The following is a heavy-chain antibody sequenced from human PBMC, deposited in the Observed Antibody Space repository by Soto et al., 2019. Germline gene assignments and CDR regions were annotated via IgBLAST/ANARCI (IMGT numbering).Heavy chain of an antibody. D-gene: IGHD2-15*01. V-gene: IGHV1-18*01. Sequence: EASVKVSCKASGYTFNTYGITWVRQAPGQGLEWMAWINAYNGNTLYAKNLQGRVTMTTDTSTSTAYMEMRSLTSADTAVYYCARDRDRVADFCGQGTMVIVS. CDR1: GYTFNTYG. J-gene: IGHJ3*01. CDR2: INAYNGNT. CDR3: ARDRDRVADF.